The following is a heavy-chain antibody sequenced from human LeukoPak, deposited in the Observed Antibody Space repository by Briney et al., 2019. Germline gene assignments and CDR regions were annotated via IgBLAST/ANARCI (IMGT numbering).Heavy chain of an antibody. CDR2: IYYSGST. V-gene: IGHV4-59*08. J-gene: IGHJ3*02. CDR1: GGSISSYY. D-gene: IGHD3-22*01. Sequence: PSETLSLTCTVSGGSISSYYWSWIRQPPGKGLEWIGYIYYSGSTNYNPSLKSRVTISVDTSKNQFSLKLSSVTAADTAVYYCARLNYYDSSGYRAGAFDIWGQGTMVTVSS. CDR3: ARLNYYDSSGYRAGAFDI.